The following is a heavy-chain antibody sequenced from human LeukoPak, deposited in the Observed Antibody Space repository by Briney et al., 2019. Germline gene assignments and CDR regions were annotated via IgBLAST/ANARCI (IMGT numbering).Heavy chain of an antibody. J-gene: IGHJ4*02. CDR3: ARGGFYCGGDCYVDY. V-gene: IGHV4-34*01. D-gene: IGHD2-21*02. CDR1: GGSFSPYY. Sequence: KPSETLSLTCAVYGGSFSPYYWSWIRQPPGKGLEWIGEINHSGSTNYNPSLKSRVTISVDTSKNQFSLRLSSVTAADTAVYYCARGGFYCGGDCYVDYWGQGTLVTVSP. CDR2: INHSGST.